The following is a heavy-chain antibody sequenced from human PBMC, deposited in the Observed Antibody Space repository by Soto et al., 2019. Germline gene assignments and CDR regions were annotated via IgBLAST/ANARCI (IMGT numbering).Heavy chain of an antibody. J-gene: IGHJ6*02. V-gene: IGHV4-59*01. CDR2: VFHSGRT. Sequence: PSETLSLTCTVSGGSISSNYWSWIRQPPGKGLEWIGYVFHSGRTTYNPSLKSRVTVSVDTSKNQFSLNLSSVTAADTAVYYCARVDYDFWRGYSPSNCGMDVWGQGTTVTVSS. CDR1: GGSISSNY. CDR3: ARVDYDFWRGYSPSNCGMDV. D-gene: IGHD3-3*01.